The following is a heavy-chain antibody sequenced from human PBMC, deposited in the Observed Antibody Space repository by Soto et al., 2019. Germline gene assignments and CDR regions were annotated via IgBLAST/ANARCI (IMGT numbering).Heavy chain of an antibody. Sequence: EVQLVETGGGLIQPGGSLRLSCAASGFTVSSNYMSWVRQAPGKGLEWVSVIYSGGSTYYADSVKGRFTISRDNSKNTLYLQMNSPRAEDTAVYYCARDGIAAAADYYYYGMDVWGQGTTVTVSS. V-gene: IGHV3-53*02. J-gene: IGHJ6*02. CDR1: GFTVSSNY. D-gene: IGHD6-13*01. CDR3: ARDGIAAAADYYYYGMDV. CDR2: IYSGGST.